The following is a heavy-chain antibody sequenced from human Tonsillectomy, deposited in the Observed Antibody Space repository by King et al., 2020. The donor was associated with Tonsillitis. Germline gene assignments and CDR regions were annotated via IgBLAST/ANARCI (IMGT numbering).Heavy chain of an antibody. Sequence: VQLVESGGGVVQPGGSLRLSCATSGFTFSNYGIHWGRQAPGKGLEGVAFVQYKGGKRYYADSVKGRFTISRDNSKNTVYLQMNSLRTEDTAMYYCAKNRRRYLYDRSGKSIANLLDPWGQGPLVTVPS. CDR1: GFTFSNYG. J-gene: IGHJ5*02. CDR2: VQYKGGKR. CDR3: AKNRRRYLYDRSGKSIANLLDP. V-gene: IGHV3-30*02. D-gene: IGHD3-22*01.